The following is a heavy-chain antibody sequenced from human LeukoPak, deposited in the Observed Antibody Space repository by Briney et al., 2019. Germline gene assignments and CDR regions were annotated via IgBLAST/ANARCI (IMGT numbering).Heavy chain of an antibody. Sequence: GGSLRLXCAASGFTFSSHSMNWVRQAPGKGLEWVSSISSSSSYIYYADSVKGRFTISRDNAKNSLYLQMNSLRAEDTAVYYCARDQAAYSSGWYFHYYYYMDVWGKGTTVTVSS. J-gene: IGHJ6*03. CDR1: GFTFSSHS. CDR3: ARDQAAYSSGWYFHYYYYMDV. V-gene: IGHV3-21*01. D-gene: IGHD6-19*01. CDR2: ISSSSSYI.